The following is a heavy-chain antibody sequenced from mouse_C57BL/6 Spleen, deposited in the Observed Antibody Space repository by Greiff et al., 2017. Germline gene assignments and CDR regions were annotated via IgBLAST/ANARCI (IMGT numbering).Heavy chain of an antibody. Sequence: QVQLQQPGAELVRPGTSVKLSCKASGYTFTSYWMHWVKQRPGQGLEWIGVIDPSDSYTNYNQKFKGKATLTLDTSSRTTYMQLSSLTSADSAVYYCAREGYCSSYYFDYWGQGTTLTVSS. CDR3: AREGYCSSYYFDY. CDR1: GYTFTSYW. V-gene: IGHV1-59*01. D-gene: IGHD1-1*01. CDR2: IDPSDSYT. J-gene: IGHJ2*01.